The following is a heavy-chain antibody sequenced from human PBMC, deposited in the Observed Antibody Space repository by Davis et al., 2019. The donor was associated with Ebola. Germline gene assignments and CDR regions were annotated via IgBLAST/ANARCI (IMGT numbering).Heavy chain of an antibody. CDR3: AKDKGQGADYGDYYDS. CDR2: IGGGGVSR. Sequence: PGGSLRLSCAASGFTFRTYAMSWVRQAPGKGLEWVSAIGGGGVSRYYADSVKGRFTISRDNSKNTLYLQMNTLRAEDTAVYYCAKDKGQGADYGDYYDSWGQGTLVTVSS. D-gene: IGHD4-17*01. J-gene: IGHJ4*02. V-gene: IGHV3-23*01. CDR1: GFTFRTYA.